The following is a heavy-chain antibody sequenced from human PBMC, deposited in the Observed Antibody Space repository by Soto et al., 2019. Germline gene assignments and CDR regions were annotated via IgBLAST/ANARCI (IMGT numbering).Heavy chain of an antibody. D-gene: IGHD3-10*01. Sequence: PGESLKISCKGSGYSFTSYWIGWVRQMPGKGLEWMGIIYPGDSDTRYSPSFQGQVTISADKSISTAYLQWSSLKASVTAMYYCARHGITMVRGVIGGMDVWGQGTTVTVSS. CDR1: GYSFTSYW. CDR3: ARHGITMVRGVIGGMDV. V-gene: IGHV5-51*01. J-gene: IGHJ6*02. CDR2: IYPGDSDT.